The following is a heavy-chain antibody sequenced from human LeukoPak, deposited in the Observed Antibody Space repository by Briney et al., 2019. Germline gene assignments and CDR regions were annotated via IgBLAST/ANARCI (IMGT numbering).Heavy chain of an antibody. CDR1: GFTFSSYW. D-gene: IGHD3-16*01. CDR3: ARGGGLDV. V-gene: IGHV3-7*03. Sequence: GGSLRLSCAASGFTFSSYWMTWVRQAPGKGLEWVANIKQDGSEKYYVDSVKGRFTISRDNAKNSLSLQMNSLRAGDTAVYFCARGGGLDVWGQGATVTVSS. CDR2: IKQDGSEK. J-gene: IGHJ6*02.